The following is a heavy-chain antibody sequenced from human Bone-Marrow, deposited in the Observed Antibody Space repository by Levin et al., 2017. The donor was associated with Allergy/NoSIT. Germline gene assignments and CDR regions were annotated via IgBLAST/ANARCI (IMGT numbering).Heavy chain of an antibody. CDR2: INNSGSTT. CDR1: GFTFSQYT. CDR3: VKAGATSWYHY. D-gene: IGHD6-13*01. V-gene: IGHV3-23*01. J-gene: IGHJ4*02. Sequence: GGSLRLSCAASGFTFSQYTMGWVRQAPGKGLQWVSDINNSGSTTYYADSVKGRFTISRDNSENTLFLQMNSLRDDDTAVYYCVKAGATSWYHYWGQGTVVTVSS.